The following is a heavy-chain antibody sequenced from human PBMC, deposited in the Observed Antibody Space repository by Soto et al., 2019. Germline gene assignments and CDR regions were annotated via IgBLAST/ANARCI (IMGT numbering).Heavy chain of an antibody. CDR1: GFTFTRYS. CDR3: ARESEDLTSNFDY. V-gene: IGHV3-21*06. J-gene: IGHJ4*02. CDR2: ISSTTNYI. Sequence: AASGFTFTRYSMNWVRQAPGKGLEWVSSISSTTNYIYYGDSMKGRFTISRDNAKNSLYLEMNSLRAEDTAVYYCARESEDLTSNFDYWGQGTLVTVSS.